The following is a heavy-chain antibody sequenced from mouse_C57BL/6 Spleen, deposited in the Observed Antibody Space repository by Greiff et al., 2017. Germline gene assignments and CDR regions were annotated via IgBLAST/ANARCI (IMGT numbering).Heavy chain of an antibody. J-gene: IGHJ2*01. Sequence: EVQLQQSGPELVKPGASVKISCKASGYTFTDYYMNWVKQSHGKSLEWIGDINPNNGGTSYNQKFKGKATLTVDKSSSTAYMELRSLTSEDSAVYYCARSRIYYGSSYGYWGQGTTLTVSS. CDR3: ARSRIYYGSSYGY. D-gene: IGHD1-1*01. CDR2: INPNNGGT. V-gene: IGHV1-26*01. CDR1: GYTFTDYY.